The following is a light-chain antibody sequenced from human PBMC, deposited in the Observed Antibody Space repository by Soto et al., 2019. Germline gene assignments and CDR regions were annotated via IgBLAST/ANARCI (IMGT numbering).Light chain of an antibody. Sequence: DVQGTQSPSTLCASVEEKVTITCRASQTISTWLAWYQHKPGKAPNLLIYDASTLMSGVPSRFSGSGSGTEFTLTISSLQPGDFATYYCQQSETYPLTFGQGTRLEIK. V-gene: IGKV1-5*01. J-gene: IGKJ5*01. CDR2: DAS. CDR1: QTISTW. CDR3: QQSETYPLT.